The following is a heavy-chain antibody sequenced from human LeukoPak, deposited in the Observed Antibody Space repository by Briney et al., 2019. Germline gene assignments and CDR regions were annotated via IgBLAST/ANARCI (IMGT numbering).Heavy chain of an antibody. CDR2: IYYSGST. J-gene: IGHJ6*02. Sequence: GSLRLSCAASGFTFDDYGMSWIRQPPGKGLEWIGYIYYSGSTNYNPSLKSRVTISVDTSKNQFSLKLSSVTAADTAVYYCARHRAAAPYYYYGMDVWGQGTTVTVSS. CDR1: GFTFDDYG. CDR3: ARHRAAAPYYYYGMDV. V-gene: IGHV4-59*08. D-gene: IGHD6-13*01.